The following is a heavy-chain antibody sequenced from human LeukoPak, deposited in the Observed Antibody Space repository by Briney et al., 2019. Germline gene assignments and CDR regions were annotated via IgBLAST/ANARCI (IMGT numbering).Heavy chain of an antibody. V-gene: IGHV4-4*07. CDR1: GASITSYY. CDR3: ARLVATFFDY. CDR2: IYDRGSI. J-gene: IGHJ4*02. D-gene: IGHD2-15*01. Sequence: TSETLSLTCTVSGASITSYYWSWIRQPAGKGLEWIGRIYDRGSINYNPSLKSRATISVDMSKNQFSLRLTSVTAADTAVYYCARLVATFFDYWGQGTLVTVSS.